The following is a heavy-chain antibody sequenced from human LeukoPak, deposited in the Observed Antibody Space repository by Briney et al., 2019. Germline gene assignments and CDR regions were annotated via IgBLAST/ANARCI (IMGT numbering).Heavy chain of an antibody. CDR1: GGSISSYY. CDR2: IYYSGST. Sequence: SETLSLTCTVSGGSISSYYWSWIRQPPGKGLEWIGYIYYSGSTNYNPSLKSRDTISVDTSKNQFSLKLSSVTAADTAVYYCARDKVGSSGYYFPIATGHYYMDVWGKGTTVTVSS. CDR3: ARDKVGSSGYYFPIATGHYYMDV. V-gene: IGHV4-59*01. J-gene: IGHJ6*03. D-gene: IGHD3-22*01.